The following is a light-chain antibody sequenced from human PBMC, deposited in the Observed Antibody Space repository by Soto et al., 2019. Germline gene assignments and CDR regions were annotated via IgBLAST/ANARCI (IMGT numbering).Light chain of an antibody. Sequence: EIVMTQSPATLSVSPGERATLSCRASQSVSRNLAWYQQKPGQAPRLLISGASTRATGMPARFSGSGSGTEFTLTISSLQSADFAVYYCQQYHNWPQTFGQGTKLEIK. J-gene: IGKJ2*01. CDR3: QQYHNWPQT. V-gene: IGKV3-15*01. CDR1: QSVSRN. CDR2: GAS.